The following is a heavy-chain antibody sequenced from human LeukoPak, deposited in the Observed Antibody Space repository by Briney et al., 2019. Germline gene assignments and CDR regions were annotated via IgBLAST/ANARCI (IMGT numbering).Heavy chain of an antibody. Sequence: GGSLRLSCAASGFTFSSYSMNWVRQAPGKGLEWVSSISSSSSYIYYADSVKGRFTIPRDNAKNSLYLQMNSLRAEDTAVYYCARAGSAAAYFDYWGQGTLVTVSS. CDR1: GFTFSSYS. D-gene: IGHD6-25*01. CDR2: ISSSSSYI. CDR3: ARAGSAAAYFDY. J-gene: IGHJ4*02. V-gene: IGHV3-21*01.